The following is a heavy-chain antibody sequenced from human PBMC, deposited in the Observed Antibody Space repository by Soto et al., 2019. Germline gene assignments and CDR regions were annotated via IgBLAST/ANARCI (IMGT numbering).Heavy chain of an antibody. J-gene: IGHJ4*02. CDR3: ARVYVEMATIWKFDY. Sequence: PSETLSLTCAVYGGSFSGYYWSWIRQPPGKGLEWIGEINHSGSTNYNPSLKSRVTISVDTSKNQFSLKLSSVTAADTAVYYCARVYVEMATIWKFDYWGQGTLVTVSS. D-gene: IGHD5-12*01. V-gene: IGHV4-34*01. CDR1: GGSFSGYY. CDR2: INHSGST.